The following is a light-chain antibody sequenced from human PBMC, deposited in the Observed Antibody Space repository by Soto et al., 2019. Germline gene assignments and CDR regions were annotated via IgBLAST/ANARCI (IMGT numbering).Light chain of an antibody. J-gene: IGKJ1*01. Sequence: EIVLTQSPGTLSLSPGDRATLSCRASESVSNYLAWYQQKPGQAPRLLIYDASNRATGIPARFSGSGSGTDFTLTISSLEPEDFAVYYCQQRTNWPPGWTFGQGTKVDI. CDR2: DAS. V-gene: IGKV3-11*01. CDR1: ESVSNY. CDR3: QQRTNWPPGWT.